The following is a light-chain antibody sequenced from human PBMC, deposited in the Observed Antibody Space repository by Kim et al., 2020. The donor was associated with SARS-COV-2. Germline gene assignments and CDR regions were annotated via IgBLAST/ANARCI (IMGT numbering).Light chain of an antibody. J-gene: IGLJ1*01. Sequence: GQSIPISCTGTSSDVGGYNYVSWYQQHPGKAPKFMIYDVSNRPSGVSNRFSGSKSGNTASLTISGLQAEDEADYYCSSYTSSSTRVFGTGTKVTVL. CDR2: DVS. CDR1: SSDVGGYNY. V-gene: IGLV2-14*03. CDR3: SSYTSSSTRV.